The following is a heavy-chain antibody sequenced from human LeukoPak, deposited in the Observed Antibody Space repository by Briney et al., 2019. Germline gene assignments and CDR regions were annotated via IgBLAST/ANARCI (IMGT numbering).Heavy chain of an antibody. D-gene: IGHD2-2*01. V-gene: IGHV3-66*01. CDR2: IYAGGST. J-gene: IGHJ4*02. CDR3: ARVVVGTSCYGY. Sequence: PGGSLRLSCAASGFTVSSNYMSWVRQAPGKGLEWVSVIYAGGSTHYADSVKGRFTISRDNSKNTLYLQMNSLTAEDTAVYYCARVVVGTSCYGYWGQGTLVTVSS. CDR1: GFTVSSNY.